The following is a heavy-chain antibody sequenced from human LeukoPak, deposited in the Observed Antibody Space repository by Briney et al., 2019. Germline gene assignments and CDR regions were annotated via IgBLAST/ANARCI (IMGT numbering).Heavy chain of an antibody. CDR2: IYYSGST. V-gene: IGHV4-59*08. CDR1: GGSISSYY. Sequence: SETLSLTCTVSGGSISSYYWSWIRQPPGKGLEWIGYIYYSGSTNYNPSLKSRVTISVDTSKNQFSLKQSSVTAADTAVYYCARRYCSGGTCYGDYWGQGTLVTVSS. CDR3: ARRYCSGGTCYGDY. D-gene: IGHD2-15*01. J-gene: IGHJ4*02.